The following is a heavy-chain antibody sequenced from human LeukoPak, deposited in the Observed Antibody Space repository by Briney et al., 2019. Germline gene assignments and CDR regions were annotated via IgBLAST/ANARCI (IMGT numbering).Heavy chain of an antibody. V-gene: IGHV1-69*04. CDR2: IIPIFGIA. D-gene: IGHD1-20*01. Sequence: SVKVSCKASGGTFGSYAISWVRQAPGQGLEWMGRIIPIFGIANYAQKFQGRVTITADKSTSTAYMELSSLRSEDTAVYYCARDRAITGTTDAFDIWGQGTMVTVSS. CDR1: GGTFGSYA. J-gene: IGHJ3*02. CDR3: ARDRAITGTTDAFDI.